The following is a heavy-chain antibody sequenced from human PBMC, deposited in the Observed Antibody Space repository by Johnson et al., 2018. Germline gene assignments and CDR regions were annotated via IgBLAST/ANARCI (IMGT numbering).Heavy chain of an antibody. CDR1: GYTFTSYD. J-gene: IGHJ6*02. CDR2: MNPNSCNT. Sequence: QVQLVESGAEVKKPGASVKVSCKASGYTFTSYDINWVRQATGQGLEWMGWMNPNSCNTGYAQKFQGRVTMTRKTSISTAYMELSSLRSEDTAVYYCARALWFGDSITYGMDVWGQGTTVTVSS. D-gene: IGHD3-10*01. CDR3: ARALWFGDSITYGMDV. V-gene: IGHV1-8*01.